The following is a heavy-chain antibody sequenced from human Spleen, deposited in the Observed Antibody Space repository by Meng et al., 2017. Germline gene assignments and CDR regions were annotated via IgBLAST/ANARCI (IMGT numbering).Heavy chain of an antibody. CDR3: ARDLGYDSSGYYLH. J-gene: IGHJ4*02. V-gene: IGHV3-21*01. CDR2: ISSSSIYI. D-gene: IGHD3-22*01. Sequence: GESLKISCAASAFTFTSYSLKWVRQAPGKGLEWISSISSSSIYIYNADSLKGRFTISRDTAKNSLCLQMNSLRAEDTAVYYCARDLGYDSSGYYLHWGQGTLVTVSS. CDR1: AFTFTSYS.